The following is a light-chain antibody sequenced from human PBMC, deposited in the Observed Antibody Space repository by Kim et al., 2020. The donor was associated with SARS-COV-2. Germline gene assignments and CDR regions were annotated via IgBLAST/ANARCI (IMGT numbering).Light chain of an antibody. J-gene: IGLJ1*01. CDR1: KLGDRH. V-gene: IGLV3-1*01. CDR3: QTWDSGTPYV. Sequence: SYELTQPPSVSVSPGQTAIITCSGNKLGDRHACWYQQRPGQSPVLVIYEDIKRPSGIPERFSGSNSGNTVTLTIRGTQAMDEADYYCQTWDSGTPYVFGPGTKVTVL. CDR2: EDI.